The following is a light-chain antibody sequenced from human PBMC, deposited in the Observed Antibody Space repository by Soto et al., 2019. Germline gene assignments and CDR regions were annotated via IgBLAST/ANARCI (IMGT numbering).Light chain of an antibody. J-gene: IGLJ2*01. CDR2: DVT. V-gene: IGLV2-14*03. CDR1: SSDVDGYNY. Sequence: QSALTQPASVSGSPGQSTTIPCTGTSSDVDGYNYVSWYQHYPGKAPKLMIYDVTNRPSGVSNRFYGSKSGNTASLTISGLQAEDEATYYCSSYSSSTTLVVFGGGTKLTVL. CDR3: SSYSSSTTLVV.